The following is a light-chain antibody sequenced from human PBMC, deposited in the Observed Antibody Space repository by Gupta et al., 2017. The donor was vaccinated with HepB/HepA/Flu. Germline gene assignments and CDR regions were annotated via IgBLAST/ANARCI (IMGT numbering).Light chain of an antibody. CDR1: NSNIGAGYD. Sequence: QSVLTQPPPVAGAPGQRVTISCTGNNSNIGAGYDVHWYQQLPVTPPKLVIHSNSKRPSGVPDRFSGSKSGTSASLAITGLQAEDEADFYCQSYDSSLSDVVFGGGTKLTVL. CDR2: SNS. J-gene: IGLJ2*01. V-gene: IGLV1-40*01. CDR3: QSYDSSLSDVV.